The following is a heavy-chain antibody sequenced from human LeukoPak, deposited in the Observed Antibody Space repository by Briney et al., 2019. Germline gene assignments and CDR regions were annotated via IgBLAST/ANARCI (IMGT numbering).Heavy chain of an antibody. CDR2: INHSGST. V-gene: IGHV4-34*01. CDR1: GWTFSGYY. CDR3: SRAGGFKYYYDSSGEGDAFEI. D-gene: IGHD3-22*01. Sequence: SETLSLTCAASGWTFSGYYMSWIRQALGKGLEWIGEINHSGSTNYNASLKSRVTISVDTSKNKFSLKLSSVTAADTAMYYCSRAGGFKYYYDSSGEGDAFEIWGQGTMVTVSS. J-gene: IGHJ3*02.